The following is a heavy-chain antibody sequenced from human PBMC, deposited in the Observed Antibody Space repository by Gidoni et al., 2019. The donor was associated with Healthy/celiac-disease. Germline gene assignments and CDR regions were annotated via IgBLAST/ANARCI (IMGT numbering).Heavy chain of an antibody. V-gene: IGHV3-21*01. CDR2: ISSSSSYI. CDR3: ARVAPTVYNWNYESYSYYYYYMDV. Sequence: GKGLEWVSSISSSSSYIYYADSVKGRFTISRDNAKNSLYLQMNSLRAEDTAVYYCARVAPTVYNWNYESYSYYYYYMDVWGKGTTVTVSS. J-gene: IGHJ6*03. D-gene: IGHD1-7*01.